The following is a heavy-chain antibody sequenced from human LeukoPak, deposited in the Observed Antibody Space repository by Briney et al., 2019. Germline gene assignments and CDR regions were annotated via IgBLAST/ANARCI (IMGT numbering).Heavy chain of an antibody. D-gene: IGHD1-26*01. V-gene: IGHV5-51*07. CDR3: ARRRGRYSGDAFDI. CDR1: GYRFTSYW. Sequence: GESLKISCKGSGYRFTSYWIGWVHQMPGKGLEWRGLIYPGDSDTRYSPSFQGQVTISADKSMSTAYLQWSSLKASDTAMYYCARRRGRYSGDAFDIWGQGTMVTVSS. CDR2: IYPGDSDT. J-gene: IGHJ3*02.